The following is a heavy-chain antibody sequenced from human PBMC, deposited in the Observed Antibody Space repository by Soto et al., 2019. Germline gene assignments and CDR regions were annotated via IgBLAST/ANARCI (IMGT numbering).Heavy chain of an antibody. J-gene: IGHJ6*02. CDR1: GFTFDYYA. Sequence: PGGSLRLSCAASGFTFDYYAMHWVRQAPGKGLEWVSGISWNSGSIGYADSVKGRFTISRDNAKNSLYLQMNSLRAEDTALYYCAKFPGNEGGAVAGIYYYYYGMDVWGQGTTVTVSS. CDR3: AKFPGNEGGAVAGIYYYYYGMDV. D-gene: IGHD6-19*01. CDR2: ISWNSGSI. V-gene: IGHV3-9*01.